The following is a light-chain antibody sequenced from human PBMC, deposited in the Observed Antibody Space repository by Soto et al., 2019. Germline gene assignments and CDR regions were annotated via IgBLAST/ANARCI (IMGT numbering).Light chain of an antibody. CDR1: SSDIGDNNY. CDR3: SSYAGSNNLN. CDR2: EVN. Sequence: SVLAQPPSPSRSPGQAVTLSRTGNSSDIGDNNYVSWYQQHPGKAPKLMVYEVNKRPAGVPERFSGSKSGNTASLTVSGLQADDEADYYCSSYAGSNNLNFGGGTKVTVL. V-gene: IGLV2-8*01. J-gene: IGLJ2*01.